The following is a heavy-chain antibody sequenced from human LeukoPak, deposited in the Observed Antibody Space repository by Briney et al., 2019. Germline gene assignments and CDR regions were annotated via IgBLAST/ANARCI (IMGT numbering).Heavy chain of an antibody. J-gene: IGHJ6*02. CDR2: TYSDGST. CDR1: GFTFSSYE. Sequence: GGSLRLSCTASGFTFSSYEMNWVRQAPGKGLEWVSLTYSDGSTSYTESVKGRFTISRDNSKNTLSLQLNSLRAEDTAVYYCARDGGSSTKEPTGGYYYYGMDVWAKGPRSPSS. CDR3: ARDGGSSTKEPTGGYYYYGMDV. D-gene: IGHD1-1*01. V-gene: IGHV3-53*01.